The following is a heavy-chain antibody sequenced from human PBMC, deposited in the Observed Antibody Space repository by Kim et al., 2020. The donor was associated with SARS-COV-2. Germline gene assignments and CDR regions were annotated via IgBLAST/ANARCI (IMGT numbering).Heavy chain of an antibody. CDR2: SGGST. D-gene: IGHD2-8*01. Sequence: SGGSTYYADSVRGRFTISRDNSKNTLYLQMNSLRAEDTAVYYCAKDAMGYWGQGTLVTVSS. J-gene: IGHJ4*02. V-gene: IGHV3-23*01. CDR3: AKDAMGY.